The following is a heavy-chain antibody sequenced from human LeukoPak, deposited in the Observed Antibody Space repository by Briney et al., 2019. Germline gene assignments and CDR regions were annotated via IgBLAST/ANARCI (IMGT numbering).Heavy chain of an antibody. CDR2: ISGSGGST. D-gene: IGHD2-15*01. J-gene: IGHJ4*02. CDR3: AKGGYCSGGSCYPYYFDY. V-gene: IGHV3-23*01. Sequence: GGSLRLSCAASGFTFSSYAMSWVREAPGKGLEWVSAISGSGGSTYYADSVKGWFTISRDNSKNTLYLQMNSLRAEDTAVYYCAKGGYCSGGSCYPYYFDYWGQGTLVTVSS. CDR1: GFTFSSYA.